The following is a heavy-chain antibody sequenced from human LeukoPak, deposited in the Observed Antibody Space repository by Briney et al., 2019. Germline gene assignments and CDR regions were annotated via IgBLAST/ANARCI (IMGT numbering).Heavy chain of an antibody. CDR1: GYTFTIYA. Sequence: ASVKVSCKPSGYTFTIYALSWVRQAPGQGLEWMGWISTYSGNTNYAQKLQGRITMTIETSTSTGYMELRSLRSDDTAVYYCARGGSRVVTYGNFDYWGQGTLVTVSS. V-gene: IGHV1-18*01. CDR2: ISTYSGNT. D-gene: IGHD2-21*02. CDR3: ARGGSRVVTYGNFDY. J-gene: IGHJ4*02.